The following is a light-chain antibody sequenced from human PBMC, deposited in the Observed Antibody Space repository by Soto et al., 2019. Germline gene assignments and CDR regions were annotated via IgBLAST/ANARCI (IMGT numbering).Light chain of an antibody. CDR2: DAS. CDR1: QGINNY. CDR3: QKYKSAPLT. Sequence: DIPMTQSPSSLSASMGDRVTITCRASQGINNYLAWYQQKPGKVPKLLIYDASTLHSGVPSRFSASGSGTDFTLTISSLQPEDIATYYCQKYKSAPLTFGGGTKVEIK. V-gene: IGKV1-27*01. J-gene: IGKJ4*01.